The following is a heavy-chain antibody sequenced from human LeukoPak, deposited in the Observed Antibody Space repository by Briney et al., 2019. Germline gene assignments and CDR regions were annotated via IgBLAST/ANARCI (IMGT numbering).Heavy chain of an antibody. CDR1: GGSISSISYD. D-gene: IGHD4-17*01. CDR3: LKGDYTGPHPIH. Sequence: SETLSLTCTVSGGSISSISYDWGWIRQPPGKGGEWIASIYYSGSTYYNPSLKSRVTISVDTSKNQFSLKLSSVTAADTSVYYCLKGDYTGPHPIHWGQGTLVTVSS. J-gene: IGHJ4*02. CDR2: IYYSGST. V-gene: IGHV4-39*01.